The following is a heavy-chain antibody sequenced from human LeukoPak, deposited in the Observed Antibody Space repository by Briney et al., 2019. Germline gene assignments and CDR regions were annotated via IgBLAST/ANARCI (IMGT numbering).Heavy chain of an antibody. CDR3: AKLSGFGELDFDY. Sequence: GGSLRLSCAASGFTFSSYAMHWVRQAPGKGLEWVAFIRYDGSNKYYADSVKGRFTISRDNSKNTLYLQMNSLRAEDTAVYYCAKLSGFGELDFDYWGQGTLVTVSS. V-gene: IGHV3-30*02. J-gene: IGHJ4*02. CDR2: IRYDGSNK. D-gene: IGHD3-10*01. CDR1: GFTFSSYA.